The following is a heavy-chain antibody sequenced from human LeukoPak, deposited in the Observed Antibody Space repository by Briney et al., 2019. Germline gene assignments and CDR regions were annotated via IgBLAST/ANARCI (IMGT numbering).Heavy chain of an antibody. D-gene: IGHD6-19*01. Sequence: SETLSLTCTVSGGSISSYYWSWIRQPPGKGLEWIGYIYYSGSTNYNPSLKSRVTMSVDTSKNQFSLKLSSVTAADTAVYYCAREKGGWYDYWGQGTLVTVSS. J-gene: IGHJ4*02. CDR1: GGSISSYY. CDR2: IYYSGST. CDR3: AREKGGWYDY. V-gene: IGHV4-59*12.